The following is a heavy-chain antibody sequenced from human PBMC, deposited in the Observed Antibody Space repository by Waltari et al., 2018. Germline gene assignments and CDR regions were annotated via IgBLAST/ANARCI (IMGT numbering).Heavy chain of an antibody. CDR1: GGTFSSYA. J-gene: IGHJ4*02. Sequence: QVQLVQSGAEVKKPGSSVKVSCKASGGTFSSYAISWVRQAPGQGLEWMGGSIPIFGTANYSQKFQGRVTITADESTSTAYMELSSLRSEDTAVYYCARVPQDYGEDYWGQGTLVTVSS. CDR2: SIPIFGTA. V-gene: IGHV1-69*12. D-gene: IGHD4-17*01. CDR3: ARVPQDYGEDY.